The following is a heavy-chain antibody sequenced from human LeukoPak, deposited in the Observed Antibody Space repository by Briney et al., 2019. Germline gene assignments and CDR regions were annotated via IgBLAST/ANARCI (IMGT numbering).Heavy chain of an antibody. CDR3: ARVSLQTYYYGSGSPRWGAFGI. V-gene: IGHV4-59*01. CDR2: IYYGGST. J-gene: IGHJ3*02. Sequence: SETLSLTCAVYGGSFSGYYWSWIRQPPGKGLEWIGYIYYGGSTNYNPSLKSRVTISVDTSKNQFSLKLSSVTAADTAVYYCARVSLQTYYYGSGSPRWGAFGIWGQGTMVTVSS. CDR1: GGSFSGYY. D-gene: IGHD3-10*01.